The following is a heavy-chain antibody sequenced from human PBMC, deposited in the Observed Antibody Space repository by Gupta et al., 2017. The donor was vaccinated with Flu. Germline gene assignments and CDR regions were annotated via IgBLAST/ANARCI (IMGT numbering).Heavy chain of an antibody. V-gene: IGHV3-33*01. CDR1: GLTFSSYG. J-gene: IGHJ3*02. CDR2: IWYDGSNK. D-gene: IGHD1-1*01. CDR3: ARWFGRDNWNDRDAFDI. Sequence: QVQLVESGGGVVQPGRSLRLSCAASGLTFSSYGMHWVRQAPGKGLEWVAVIWYDGSNKYYADSVKGLFTISRDNSKNTLYLQMNSLRAEDTAVYYCARWFGRDNWNDRDAFDIWGQGTMVTVSS.